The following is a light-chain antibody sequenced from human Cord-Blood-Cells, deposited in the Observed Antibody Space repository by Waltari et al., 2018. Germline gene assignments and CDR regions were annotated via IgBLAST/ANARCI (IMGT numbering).Light chain of an antibody. CDR2: EGS. CDR1: SSDVGSYNL. V-gene: IGLV2-23*03. Sequence: QSALTQPASVSGSPGQSITISCTGTSSDVGSYNLVSWYQQHPGKAPKHMIFEGSKRPSEVPNRFSGSKSCNTASLTISGLQAEDEADYYCCSYAGSSTFVVFGGGTKLTVL. J-gene: IGLJ2*01. CDR3: CSYAGSSTFVV.